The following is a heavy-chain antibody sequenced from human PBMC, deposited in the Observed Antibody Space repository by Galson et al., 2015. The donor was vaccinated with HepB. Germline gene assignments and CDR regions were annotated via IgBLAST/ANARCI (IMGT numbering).Heavy chain of an antibody. J-gene: IGHJ4*02. D-gene: IGHD6-13*01. CDR3: ARGRSHAY. CDR2: IRGDGGEK. CDR1: AFTFSTYW. V-gene: IGHV3-7*03. Sequence: SLRLSCAGSAFTFSTYWMGWVRQAPGKGLEWVANIRGDGGEKYYVDSVKGRFTISRDNARNSLYLQMNSLRAEDTAVYYCARGRSHAYWGQGTLVTVSP.